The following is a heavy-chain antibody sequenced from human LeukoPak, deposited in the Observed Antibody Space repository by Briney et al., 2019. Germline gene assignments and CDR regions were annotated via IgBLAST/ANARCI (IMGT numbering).Heavy chain of an antibody. Sequence: SETLSLTCTVSGGSISNYYWSWIRQPPGKGLEWIGYIYYSGSTNYNPSLKSRVTLSVDTSKNQFSLRLTSVTAADTAVYSCARRGSGRNWFDPWGLGTLVTVSS. CDR3: ARRGSGRNWFDP. V-gene: IGHV4-59*08. CDR1: GGSISNYY. J-gene: IGHJ5*02. CDR2: IYYSGST. D-gene: IGHD1-1*01.